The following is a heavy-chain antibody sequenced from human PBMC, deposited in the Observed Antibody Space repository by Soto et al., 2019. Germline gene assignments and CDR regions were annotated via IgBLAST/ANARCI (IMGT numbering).Heavy chain of an antibody. Sequence: ASVKVCCKASGYTLNGYYMHWVRQAPGQGLEWMGWINPNSGGTNYAQKFQGWVTMTRDTSISTAYMELSRLRSDDTAVYYCARIAAGMGGFDYWGQGTLVTVSS. J-gene: IGHJ4*02. D-gene: IGHD6-25*01. CDR3: ARIAAGMGGFDY. CDR2: INPNSGGT. V-gene: IGHV1-2*04. CDR1: GYTLNGYY.